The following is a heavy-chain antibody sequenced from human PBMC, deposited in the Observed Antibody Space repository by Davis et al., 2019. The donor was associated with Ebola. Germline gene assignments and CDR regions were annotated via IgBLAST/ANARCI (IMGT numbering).Heavy chain of an antibody. CDR1: GGSISSGGYS. Sequence: MPSETLSLTCTVSGGSISSGGYSWSWIRQPPGKGLEWIGYIYHSGSTNYNPSLKSRVTISVDTSKNQFSLKLSSVTAADTAVYYCARGRSYLGYWGQGTLVTVSS. V-gene: IGHV4-30-2*01. CDR2: IYHSGST. CDR3: ARGRSYLGY. D-gene: IGHD1-14*01. J-gene: IGHJ4*02.